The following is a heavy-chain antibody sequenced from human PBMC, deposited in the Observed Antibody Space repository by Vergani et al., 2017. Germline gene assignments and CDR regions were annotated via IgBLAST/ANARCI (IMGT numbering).Heavy chain of an antibody. D-gene: IGHD6-13*01. CDR1: GYTFTSYY. V-gene: IGHV1-46*03. CDR2: INPSGGST. J-gene: IGHJ5*02. Sequence: QVQLVQSGAEVKKPGASVKVSCKASGYTFTSYYMHWVRQAPGQGLEWMGIINPSGGSTSYAQKFQGRVTMTRDTSTSTVYMELSSLRSEDTAVYYCARESGIAAAGTGTWFDPWGQGTLVTVSS. CDR3: ARESGIAAAGTGTWFDP.